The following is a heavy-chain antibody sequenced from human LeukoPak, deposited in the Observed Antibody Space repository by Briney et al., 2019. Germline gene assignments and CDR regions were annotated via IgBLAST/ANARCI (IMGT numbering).Heavy chain of an antibody. D-gene: IGHD1-26*01. CDR3: ARKIAPGGTGLGCLDA. CDR2: ISGYNGNT. CDR1: GDRLNTFG. J-gene: IGHJ5*02. V-gene: IGHV1-18*01. Sequence: ASVKVSCKASGDRLNTFGISWVRQVPGQGLEWMGWISGYNGNTKYAQKLLDRVTFTTDTPSNTAYMELRSLRSDDTAVYYCARKIAPGGTGLGCLDAWGQGTLVLVAS.